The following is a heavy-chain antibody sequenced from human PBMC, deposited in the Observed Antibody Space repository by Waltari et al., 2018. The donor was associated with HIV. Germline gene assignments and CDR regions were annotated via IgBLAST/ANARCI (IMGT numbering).Heavy chain of an antibody. D-gene: IGHD3-9*01. J-gene: IGHJ5*02. Sequence: AESGGTLIQPGGYLRLSCVADEFFVSSAYMTWVRQAPGKSLEWLAVIYPGGDTYYAESVKGRFTLSRDNSKNTVFLQINNLVFDDTALYFCARGIRYLGPWGRGTRVTVSS. CDR2: IYPGGDT. V-gene: IGHV3-53*05. CDR1: EFFVSSAY. CDR3: ARGIRYLGP.